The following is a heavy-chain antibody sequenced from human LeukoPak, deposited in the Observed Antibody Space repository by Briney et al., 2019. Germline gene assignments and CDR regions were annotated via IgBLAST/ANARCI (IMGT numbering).Heavy chain of an antibody. CDR1: GGSISSNC. Sequence: PSETLSLTCTVSGGSISSNCWSWIRQPPGKGLEWIGYSCSSGSTNYNPSLMSRVTISVDTSKKQFSLRLISVTAADTAVYYCARPQHQLVTGYDYWGQGTRVTVSS. V-gene: IGHV4-4*09. D-gene: IGHD6-13*01. CDR3: ARPQHQLVTGYDY. CDR2: SCSSGST. J-gene: IGHJ4*02.